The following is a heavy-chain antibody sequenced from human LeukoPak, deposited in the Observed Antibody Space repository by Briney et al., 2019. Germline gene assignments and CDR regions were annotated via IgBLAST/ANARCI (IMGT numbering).Heavy chain of an antibody. V-gene: IGHV4-34*01. Sequence: SETLSLTCAVYGESFSGYYWTWIRQPPGKGLEWIGEINQSGSARYNPSLKSRLTISVATPKSQFSLDLNSVTAADTAVYYCARGRWSANGSDSSSYRGGFYYMDVWGKGTTVAVSS. J-gene: IGHJ6*03. CDR1: GESFSGYY. D-gene: IGHD3-22*01. CDR3: ARGRWSANGSDSSSYRGGFYYMDV. CDR2: INQSGSA.